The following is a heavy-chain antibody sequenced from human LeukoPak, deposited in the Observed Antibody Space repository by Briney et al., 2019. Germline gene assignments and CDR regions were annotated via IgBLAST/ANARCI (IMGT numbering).Heavy chain of an antibody. D-gene: IGHD1-26*01. Sequence: PSETLSLTCAVYGGSFSGYYWSWIRQPPGKGLEWIGEINHSGSTNYNPSLKSRVTISVDTSKNQFSLKLSSVTAADTAVYYCARAEYTGSYWFDPWGQGTLVTVSS. CDR3: ARAEYTGSYWFDP. V-gene: IGHV4-34*01. CDR1: GGSFSGYY. J-gene: IGHJ5*02. CDR2: INHSGST.